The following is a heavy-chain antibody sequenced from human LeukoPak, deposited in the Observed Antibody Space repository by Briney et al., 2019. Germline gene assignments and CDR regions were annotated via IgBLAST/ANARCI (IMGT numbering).Heavy chain of an antibody. D-gene: IGHD3-22*01. Sequence: ASVKVSCKASEYTFTGYYMHWVRQAPGQGLEWMGWINPNSGGTNYAQKFQGRVTMTRDTSISTAYMELSRLRSDDTAVYYCARASYYYDSSGYYYPGDYWGQGTLVTVSS. J-gene: IGHJ4*02. CDR1: EYTFTGYY. V-gene: IGHV1-2*02. CDR3: ARASYYYDSSGYYYPGDY. CDR2: INPNSGGT.